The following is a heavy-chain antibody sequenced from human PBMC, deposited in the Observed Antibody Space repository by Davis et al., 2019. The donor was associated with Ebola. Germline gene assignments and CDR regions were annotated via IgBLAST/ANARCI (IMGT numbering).Heavy chain of an antibody. J-gene: IGHJ4*02. CDR3: TSQWSMDDY. CDR2: IGTAGDT. D-gene: IGHD2-15*01. V-gene: IGHV3-13*01. CDR1: GFTFSSYD. Sequence: GESLKISCAASGFTFSSYDMHWVRQATGKGLEWVSAIGTAGDTYYPGSVKGRFTISRENAKNSLYLQMNSLRAEDTAVYYCTSQWSMDDYWGQGTLVTVSS.